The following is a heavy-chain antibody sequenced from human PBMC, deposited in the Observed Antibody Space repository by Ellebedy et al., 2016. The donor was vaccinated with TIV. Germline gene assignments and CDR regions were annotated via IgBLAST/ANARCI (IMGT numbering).Heavy chain of an antibody. Sequence: GGSLRLXXAASGFTFSSYYMSWVRQAPGKGLLWVSNIATDGRARYADSVKGRFTISRDNSKNTLYLQMDSLRVEDTAVYYCARDLSGRFDPWGQGTLVTVSS. CDR1: GFTFSSYY. CDR2: IATDGRA. D-gene: IGHD3-10*01. CDR3: ARDLSGRFDP. V-gene: IGHV3-66*02. J-gene: IGHJ5*02.